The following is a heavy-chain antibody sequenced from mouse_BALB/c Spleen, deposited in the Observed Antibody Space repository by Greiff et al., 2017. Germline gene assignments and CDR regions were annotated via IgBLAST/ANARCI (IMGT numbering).Heavy chain of an antibody. V-gene: IGHV14-3*02. CDR2: IDPANGNT. CDR3: ARGDYDWSAWFAY. CDR1: GFNIKDTY. D-gene: IGHD2-4*01. J-gene: IGHJ3*01. Sequence: VQLQQSGAELVKPGASVKLSCTASGFNIKDTYMHWVKQRPEQGLEWIGRIDPANGNTKYDPKFQGKATITADTSSNTAYLQLSSLTSEDTAVYYCARGDYDWSAWFAYWGQGTLVTVSA.